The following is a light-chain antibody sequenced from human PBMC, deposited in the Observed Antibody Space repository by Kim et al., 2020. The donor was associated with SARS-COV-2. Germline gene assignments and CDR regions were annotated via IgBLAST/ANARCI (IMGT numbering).Light chain of an antibody. J-gene: IGKJ1*01. V-gene: IGKV3-20*01. CDR1: QSVSGSY. Sequence: TPGDSATLACRASQSVSGSYLAGYQEKPGQAPRLLICGASSRATGIPDRFSGSGSGTDFTLTISRLEPEDFAVYYCLQYGSSPWTFGQGTKVDI. CDR2: GAS. CDR3: LQYGSSPWT.